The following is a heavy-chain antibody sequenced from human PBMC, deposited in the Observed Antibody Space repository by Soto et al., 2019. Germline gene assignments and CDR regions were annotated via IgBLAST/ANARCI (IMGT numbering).Heavy chain of an antibody. V-gene: IGHV4-59*01. D-gene: IGHD6-19*01. CDR3: ARGIGWYQY. J-gene: IGHJ4*02. CDR1: GGSINSYY. CDR2: ISYSGST. Sequence: SETLSLTCTVSGGSINSYYWSWIRQPPGKRLEWIGYISYSGSTDYNSSLKSRVTISLDTSKNQFSLKLNSVTAADTAVYHCARGIGWYQYWGQGTLVTVS.